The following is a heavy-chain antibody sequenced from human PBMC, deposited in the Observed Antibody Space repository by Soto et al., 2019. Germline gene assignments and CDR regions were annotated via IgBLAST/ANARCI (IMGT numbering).Heavy chain of an antibody. V-gene: IGHV1-18*01. CDR1: GYTPTNYD. CDR3: ARALYRSGTYYAFDN. J-gene: IGHJ4*02. CDR2: ISAYNGNT. D-gene: IGHD1-26*01. Sequence: QVPLVQSGAEVKKPGASVTVSCKTSGYTPTNYDIGWVRQAPGQGLEWMGWISAYNGNTNSAQTLQGRLTMTTDTSTKTAYMELRSLRSDDTAVYYCARALYRSGTYYAFDNWGQGTLVTVS.